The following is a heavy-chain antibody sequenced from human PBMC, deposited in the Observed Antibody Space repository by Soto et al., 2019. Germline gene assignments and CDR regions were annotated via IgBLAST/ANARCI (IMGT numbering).Heavy chain of an antibody. CDR3: ARARAQKWGQNWYNYYYYGMDV. D-gene: IGHD6-13*01. J-gene: IGHJ6*02. Sequence: QVQLVQSGAEVKKPGSSVKVSCKASGGTFSSYAISWVRQAPGQGLEWMGGIIPIFGTANSAQKFHGRVTITAVQATSTAVTELGTLSPEETAVYYCARARAQKWGQNWYNYYYYGMDVWGQGTTVTVSS. V-gene: IGHV1-69*01. CDR1: GGTFSSYA. CDR2: IIPIFGTA.